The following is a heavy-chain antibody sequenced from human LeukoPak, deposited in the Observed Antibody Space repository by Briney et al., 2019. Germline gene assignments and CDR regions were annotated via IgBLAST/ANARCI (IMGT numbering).Heavy chain of an antibody. V-gene: IGHV1-46*01. CDR2: IYPRDGST. CDR3: ARDQEGFDY. CDR1: GDTVTSNY. Sequence: ASVRVSCKASGDTVTSNYIHWVRQAPGQGLEWMGMIYPRDGSTSYAQKFQGRVTVTRDTSTSTVHMELSGLRSEDTAVYYCARDQEGFDYWGQGTLVTVSS. J-gene: IGHJ4*02.